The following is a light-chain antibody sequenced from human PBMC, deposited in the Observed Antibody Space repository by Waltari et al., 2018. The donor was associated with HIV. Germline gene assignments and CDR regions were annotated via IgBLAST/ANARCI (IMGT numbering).Light chain of an antibody. CDR1: SSNIGSNT. CDR2: MNN. Sequence: QSVLTQPPSAYGTPGQRVTISCSGSSSNIGSNTVNWYQHLPGTAPKLPIYMNNQRPSGVPYRLSGSNSGTSASLAISGLQSEDEANYYCAAWDDSLIGPVFGGGTKLAVL. J-gene: IGLJ3*02. V-gene: IGLV1-44*01. CDR3: AAWDDSLIGPV.